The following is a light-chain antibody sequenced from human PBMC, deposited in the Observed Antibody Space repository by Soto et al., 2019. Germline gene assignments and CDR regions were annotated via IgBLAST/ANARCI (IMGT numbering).Light chain of an antibody. V-gene: IGKV1-5*03. CDR3: QQSETYPLT. J-gene: IGKJ5*01. CDR2: KAS. CDR1: QSISSW. Sequence: DIQMTQSPSTLSASVGDRGTITCRASQSISSWLAWYQQKPGKAPKLLIYKASSLESGVPSRFSGSGSGTEFTLTISSLQPGDFATYYCQQSETYPLTFGQGTRLEIK.